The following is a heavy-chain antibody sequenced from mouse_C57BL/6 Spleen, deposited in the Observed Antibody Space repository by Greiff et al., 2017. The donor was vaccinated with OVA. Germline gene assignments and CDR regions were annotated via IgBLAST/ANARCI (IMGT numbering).Heavy chain of an antibody. CDR3: ARGATVGGAWFAY. Sequence: EVKLMESGGGLVKPGGSLKLSCAASGFTFSSYAMSWVRQTPEKRLEWVATISDGGSYTYYPDNVKGRFTISRDNAKNNLYLQMSHLKSEDTAMYYCARGATVGGAWFAYWGQGTLVTVSA. D-gene: IGHD1-1*01. CDR2: ISDGGSYT. V-gene: IGHV5-4*03. CDR1: GFTFSSYA. J-gene: IGHJ3*01.